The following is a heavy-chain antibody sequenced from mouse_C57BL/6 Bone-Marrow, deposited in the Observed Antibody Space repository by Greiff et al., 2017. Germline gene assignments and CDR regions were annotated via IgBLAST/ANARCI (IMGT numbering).Heavy chain of an antibody. CDR1: GFNIKDDY. D-gene: IGHD1-1*01. CDR2: IDPENGDT. V-gene: IGHV14-4*01. Sequence: VQLQQSGAELVRPGASVKLSCTASGFNIKDDYMHWVKQRPEKGLGCIGWIDPENGDTEYASKLQGKATITADTSSNTSYLQLSSLTSEETAVYYCTTWNLLLRYLDYWGQGTTLTVSS. J-gene: IGHJ2*01. CDR3: TTWNLLLRYLDY.